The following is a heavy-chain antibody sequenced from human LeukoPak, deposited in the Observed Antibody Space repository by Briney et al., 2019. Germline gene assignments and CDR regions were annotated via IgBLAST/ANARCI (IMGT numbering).Heavy chain of an antibody. V-gene: IGHV3-11*01. CDR2: ISSSATTM. J-gene: IGHJ3*02. Sequence: GGSLRLSCVASGFIFSDNSMSWIRQAPGKGLEWISYISSSATTMNYADSVKGRFTISRDNSKNTLYLQMNSLRAEDTAVYYCATYAFDTWGQGTMVTVSS. CDR3: ATYAFDT. CDR1: GFIFSDNS.